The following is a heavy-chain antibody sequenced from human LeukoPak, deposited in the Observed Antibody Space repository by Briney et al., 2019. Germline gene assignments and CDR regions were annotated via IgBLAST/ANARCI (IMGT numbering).Heavy chain of an antibody. Sequence: ASVKVSCKASGGTFSSYAISWVRQAPGQGLEWMGGIIPIFGTANYAQKFQGRVTITADESTSTAYMVLSSLRSEDTAVYYCAISIRAYYYDSSGYYPGDYWGQGTLVTVSS. D-gene: IGHD3-22*01. CDR3: AISIRAYYYDSSGYYPGDY. CDR1: GGTFSSYA. V-gene: IGHV1-69*13. CDR2: IIPIFGTA. J-gene: IGHJ4*02.